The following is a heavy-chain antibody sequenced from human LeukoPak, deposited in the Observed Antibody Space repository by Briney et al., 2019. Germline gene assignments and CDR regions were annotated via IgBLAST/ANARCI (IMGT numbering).Heavy chain of an antibody. D-gene: IGHD2-21*01. V-gene: IGHV3-23*01. CDR1: GFTFSSYG. Sequence: GGSLRLSCAASGFTFSSYGMTWVRQAPGKGLEWVSGISGSGAGTHYADSVKGRFTISRDNSENTLYLQMNSLRADDTAVYYCAAISSYYYIDVWGKGTTVTISS. CDR3: AAISSYYYIDV. CDR2: ISGSGAGT. J-gene: IGHJ6*03.